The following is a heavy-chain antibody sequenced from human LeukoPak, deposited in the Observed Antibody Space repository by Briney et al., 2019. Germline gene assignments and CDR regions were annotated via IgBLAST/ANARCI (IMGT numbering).Heavy chain of an antibody. J-gene: IGHJ4*02. CDR2: ISSSSSYI. CDR3: ARFASWYYDSSGYYYLDY. D-gene: IGHD3-22*01. CDR1: GFTFSSYS. Sequence: GGSLRLSCAASGFTFSSYSMNWVRQAPGKGLEWVSSISSSSSYIYYADSVKGRFTISRDNAKNSLYLQMNSLRAEDTAVYYCARFASWYYDSSGYYYLDYWGQGTLVTVSS. V-gene: IGHV3-21*01.